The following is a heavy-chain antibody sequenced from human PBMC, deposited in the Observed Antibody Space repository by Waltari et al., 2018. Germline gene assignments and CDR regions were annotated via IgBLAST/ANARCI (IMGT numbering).Heavy chain of an antibody. J-gene: IGHJ2*01. CDR2: IYYGGST. D-gene: IGHD5-12*01. CDR3: ARARVYSNWYFDL. CDR1: GCSISSYY. Sequence: QVQLQESGSGLVKPSETLSLTCTVSGCSISSYYWSWIRQPPGKGLEWIGYIYYGGSTNYNPSLKSRVTISVDTSKNQFSLKLSSVTAADTAVYYCARARVYSNWYFDLWGRGTLVTVSS. V-gene: IGHV4-59*01.